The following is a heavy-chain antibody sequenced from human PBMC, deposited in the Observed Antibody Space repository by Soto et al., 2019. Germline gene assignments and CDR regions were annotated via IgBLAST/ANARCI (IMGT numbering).Heavy chain of an antibody. J-gene: IGHJ6*01. CDR1: GPTFIAYY. Sequence: QLVQSGAEVKKPGASVRVSCKTSGPTFIAYYSNWVRQAPGQGLAWMGRSDPKSGGPTYEHKFLGRVTMTRTTSINTAFMGLNRLTSDDNAGSYCARVSVDV. CDR3: ARVSVDV. CDR2: SDPKSGGP. V-gene: IGHV1-2*07.